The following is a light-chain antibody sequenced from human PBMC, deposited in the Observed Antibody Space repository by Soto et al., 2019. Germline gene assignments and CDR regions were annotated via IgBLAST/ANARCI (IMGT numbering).Light chain of an antibody. CDR3: ASWDDSLNGVV. J-gene: IGLJ2*01. CDR1: SSNIGAGYD. V-gene: IGLV1-40*01. Sequence: QSVLTQPPSVSGAPGQTVTISCTGSSSNIGAGYDVHWYQQLPGTAPKVLIYGNTNRPSGVSYRFSGSKSGTSASLAITGLQAEDEADYYCASWDDSLNGVVFGGGTKLTVL. CDR2: GNT.